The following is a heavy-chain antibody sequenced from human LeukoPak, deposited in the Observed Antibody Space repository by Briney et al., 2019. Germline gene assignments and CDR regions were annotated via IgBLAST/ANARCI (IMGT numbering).Heavy chain of an antibody. CDR3: AKDGHGADAFDI. Sequence: GSLRLSCAASGFTFSIYSMNWVRQAPGKGLEWVSSISSSSSTYIYCADSVKGRFTISRDNAKNSLYLQMNSLRAEDTALYYCAKDGHGADAFDIWGQGTMVTVSS. V-gene: IGHV3-21*04. CDR1: GFTFSIYS. D-gene: IGHD1-26*01. CDR2: ISSSSSTYI. J-gene: IGHJ3*02.